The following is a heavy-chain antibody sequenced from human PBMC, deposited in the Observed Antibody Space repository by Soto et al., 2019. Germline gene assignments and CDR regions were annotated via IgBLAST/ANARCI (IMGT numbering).Heavy chain of an antibody. Sequence: PSETLSLTCTVSGGSINTFYWSWVRQPAGRGLEWIGRIFSSGSTSFNPSLESRVAMSVDTSKNHFSLNLSSVTAADMAVYYCAREGSYSAYNFAHGIKLWPFDLWGQGKMVTV. D-gene: IGHD5-12*01. CDR2: IFSSGST. CDR3: AREGSYSAYNFAHGIKLWPFDL. J-gene: IGHJ3*01. CDR1: GGSINTFY. V-gene: IGHV4-4*07.